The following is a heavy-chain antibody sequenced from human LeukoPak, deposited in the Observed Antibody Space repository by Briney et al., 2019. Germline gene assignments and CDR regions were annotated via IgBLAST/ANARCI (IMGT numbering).Heavy chain of an antibody. Sequence: SETLSLTCTVSGGSISSSSYYWGWIRQPPGKGLEWIGEIYHSGSTNYNPSLKSRVTISVDKSKNQLSLKLSSVTAADTAVYYCARAAPDYGDYMDVWGKGTTVTVSS. CDR2: IYHSGST. D-gene: IGHD4-17*01. CDR3: ARAAPDYGDYMDV. V-gene: IGHV4-39*07. CDR1: GGSISSSSYY. J-gene: IGHJ6*03.